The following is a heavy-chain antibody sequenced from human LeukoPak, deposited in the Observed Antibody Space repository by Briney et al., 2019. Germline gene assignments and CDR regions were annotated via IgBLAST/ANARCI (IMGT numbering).Heavy chain of an antibody. J-gene: IGHJ6*04. CDR2: IYTSGST. Sequence: PSETLSLTCTVSGGSISSYYWSWIRQPAGKGLEWIGRIYTSGSTNYNPSLKSRVTMSVDTSKSQFSLKLSSVTAADTAVYYCARDGCGGDCYPSFLDVWGKGTTVTVSS. CDR1: GGSISSYY. CDR3: ARDGCGGDCYPSFLDV. V-gene: IGHV4-4*07. D-gene: IGHD2-21*02.